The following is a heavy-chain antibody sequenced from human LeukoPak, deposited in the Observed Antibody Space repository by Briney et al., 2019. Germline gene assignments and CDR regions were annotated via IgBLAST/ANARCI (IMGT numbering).Heavy chain of an antibody. V-gene: IGHV1-18*04. J-gene: IGHJ4*02. CDR1: GYTFTSYG. CDR2: ISAYNGNT. Sequence: ASVKVSCKASGYTFTSYGISWVRQAPGQGLEWMGWISAYNGNTNYAQKLQGRVTMTTDTSTSTAYMELRSLRSDDTAVYYCARLSAGYSSSWSYLDYWGQGTLVTVSS. D-gene: IGHD6-13*01. CDR3: ARLSAGYSSSWSYLDY.